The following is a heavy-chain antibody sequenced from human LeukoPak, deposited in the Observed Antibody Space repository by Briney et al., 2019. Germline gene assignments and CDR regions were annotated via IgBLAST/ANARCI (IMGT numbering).Heavy chain of an antibody. V-gene: IGHV3-30*18. D-gene: IGHD1-20*01. CDR3: AKDKYNWNDGYYYYGMDV. Sequence: PGGSLRLSCAASGFTFSSYGMHWVRRAPGKGLEWVAVISYDGSNKYYADSVKGRFTISRDNSKNTLYLQMNSLRAEDTAVYYCAKDKYNWNDGYYYYGMDVWGQGTTVTVSS. CDR2: ISYDGSNK. CDR1: GFTFSSYG. J-gene: IGHJ6*02.